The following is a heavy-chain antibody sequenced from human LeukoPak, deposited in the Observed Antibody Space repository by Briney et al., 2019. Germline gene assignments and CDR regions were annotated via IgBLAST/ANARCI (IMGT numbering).Heavy chain of an antibody. CDR1: GFTFSSYG. V-gene: IGHV3-33*06. CDR3: AKDRGESSGHRDAFDI. Sequence: PGGSLRLSCAASGFTFSSYGMHWVRQAPGKGLEWVAVIWYDGSNKYYADSVKGRFTISRDNSKNTLYLQMNSLTAEDTAVYYCAKDRGESSGHRDAFDIWGKGTTVTVSS. D-gene: IGHD6-19*01. CDR2: IWYDGSNK. J-gene: IGHJ3*02.